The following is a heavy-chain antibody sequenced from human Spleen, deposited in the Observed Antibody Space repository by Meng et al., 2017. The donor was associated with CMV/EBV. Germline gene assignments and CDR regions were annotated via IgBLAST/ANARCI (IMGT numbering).Heavy chain of an antibody. CDR1: GGTFSSYA. V-gene: IGHV1-69*10. CDR2: IIPILGIA. Sequence: SVKVSCKASGGTFSSYAISWVRQAPGQGLEWMGGIIPILGIASYAQKFQGRVTITADKSTSTAYMELSSLRSEDTAVYYCARSIGYCSSTSCYTAPGTYYYYGMDVWGQGTTVTVSS. J-gene: IGHJ6*02. CDR3: ARSIGYCSSTSCYTAPGTYYYYGMDV. D-gene: IGHD2-2*02.